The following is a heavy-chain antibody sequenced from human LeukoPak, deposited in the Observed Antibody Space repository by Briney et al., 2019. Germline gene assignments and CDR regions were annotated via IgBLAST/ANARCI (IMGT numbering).Heavy chain of an antibody. CDR2: INPNSGDA. V-gene: IGHV1-2*02. Sequence: ASVKVSCKASGYTFTGFYIHWLRQAPGQGLEWMGWINPNSGDANSAPKFQGRVTMTRDTSISTAYVELSSLRSDDTAVYYCARGHCGSATCQRNWFDPWGQGSLVTVSS. J-gene: IGHJ5*02. D-gene: IGHD2-2*01. CDR1: GYTFTGFY. CDR3: ARGHCGSATCQRNWFDP.